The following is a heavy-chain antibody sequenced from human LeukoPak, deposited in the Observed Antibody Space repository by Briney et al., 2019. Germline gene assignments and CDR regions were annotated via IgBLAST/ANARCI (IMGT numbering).Heavy chain of an antibody. CDR1: GFTFSSYA. V-gene: IGHV3-30-3*01. CDR3: ARDGLTMIVVYTDY. Sequence: GSLRLSCAASGFTFSSYAMHWVRQAPGKGLEWVAVISYDGSNKYYADSVKGRFTISRDNSKNTLYLQMNSLRAEDTAVYYCARDGLTMIVVYTDYWGQGTLVTVSS. J-gene: IGHJ4*02. CDR2: ISYDGSNK. D-gene: IGHD3-22*01.